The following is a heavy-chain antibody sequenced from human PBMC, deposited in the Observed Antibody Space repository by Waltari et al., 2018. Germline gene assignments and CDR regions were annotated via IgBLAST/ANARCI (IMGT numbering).Heavy chain of an antibody. J-gene: IGHJ4*02. CDR1: VAAIRGSVPY. Sequence: QLLLQESGPGLVKPSGTLSPSCTVSVAAIRGSVPYLAWLLQPPGKDLEWIGSIQYSGKTYYNPSLKSRVVISVDTANNQISLNLRSVTAADTAKYYCARPGHNIGSLDVPAASAYYFDHWGQGALVSVSS. V-gene: IGHV4-39*01. D-gene: IGHD6-13*01. CDR3: ARPGHNIGSLDVPAASAYYFDH. CDR2: IQYSGKT.